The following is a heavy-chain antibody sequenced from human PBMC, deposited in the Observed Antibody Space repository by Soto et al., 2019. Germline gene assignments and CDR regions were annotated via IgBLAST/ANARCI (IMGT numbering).Heavy chain of an antibody. CDR3: ARGGYYDNSWGKLSHYGLDV. D-gene: IGHD3-16*01. Sequence: QVQLAQSANEVKKPGASVRVSCKAAGYTFIRYGIAWVRQAPGQGLEWMGWISPYNDYTVYAQKFQGRVSMTADTSPRTVYMKLRGLKSDDTAVYYCARGGYYDNSWGKLSHYGLDVWGQGTSVSVSS. J-gene: IGHJ6*02. CDR2: ISPYNDYT. CDR1: GYTFIRYG. V-gene: IGHV1-18*01.